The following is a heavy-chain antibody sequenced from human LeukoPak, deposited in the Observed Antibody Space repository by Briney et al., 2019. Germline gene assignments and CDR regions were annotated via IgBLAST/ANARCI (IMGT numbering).Heavy chain of an antibody. J-gene: IGHJ4*02. V-gene: IGHV1-58*01. CDR2: IVVGSGNT. CDR1: GFTFTSSA. D-gene: IGHD3-10*01. Sequence: SVKVSCKASGFTFTSSAVQWVRQARGQRLEWIGWIVVGSGNTNYAQKFQVRVTITRDMSTSTAYMELSSLRSEDTAVYYCAAGDSFFADFDYWGQGTLVTVSS. CDR3: AAGDSFFADFDY.